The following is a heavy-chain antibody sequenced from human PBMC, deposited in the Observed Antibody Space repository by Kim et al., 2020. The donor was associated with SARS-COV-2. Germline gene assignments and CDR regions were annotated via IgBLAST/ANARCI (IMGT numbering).Heavy chain of an antibody. Sequence: GGSLRLSCAASGFTFSNAWMSWVRQAPGKGLEWVGRIKSKTDGGTTDYAAPVKGRFTISRDDSKNTLYLQMNSLKTEDTAVYYCTTAPPPQWLANYYYYYGMDVWGQGTTVTVSS. D-gene: IGHD6-19*01. J-gene: IGHJ6*02. CDR1: GFTFSNAW. V-gene: IGHV3-15*01. CDR3: TTAPPPQWLANYYYYYGMDV. CDR2: IKSKTDGGTT.